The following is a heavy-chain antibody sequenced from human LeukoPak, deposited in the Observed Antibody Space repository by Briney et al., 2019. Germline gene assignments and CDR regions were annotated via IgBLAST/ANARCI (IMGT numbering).Heavy chain of an antibody. J-gene: IGHJ4*02. CDR1: GFTFSAAY. Sequence: PGGSLRLSCAASGFTFSAAYMSWVRQAPGKGLEWVSYIDGGTTRIYYADSVRGRFTISRDNARYSLYLQMNSLRDEDTAVYYCARDHYSRNDYWGQGTLVTASS. CDR2: IDGGTTRI. D-gene: IGHD6-13*01. CDR3: ARDHYSRNDY. V-gene: IGHV3-48*02.